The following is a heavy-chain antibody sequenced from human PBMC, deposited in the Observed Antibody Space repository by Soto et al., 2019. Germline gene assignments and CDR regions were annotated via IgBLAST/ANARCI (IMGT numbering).Heavy chain of an antibody. CDR1: GYTFTSSG. V-gene: IGHV1-18*01. Sequence: QVQLVQSGAEVKKPGASVKVSCKASGYTFTSSGFSWVRQAPGQGLEWMAWISAYNGETHYAQKLQGRVTMTTDTSTSTSYMELRSLRSDDTAVYYCARDSGSYMYVSHLGQGTLVTVSS. CDR3: ARDSGSYMYVSH. J-gene: IGHJ4*02. D-gene: IGHD1-26*01. CDR2: ISAYNGET.